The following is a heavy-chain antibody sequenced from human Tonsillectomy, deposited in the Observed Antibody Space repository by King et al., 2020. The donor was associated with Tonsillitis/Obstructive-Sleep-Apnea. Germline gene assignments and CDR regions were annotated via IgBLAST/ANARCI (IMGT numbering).Heavy chain of an antibody. CDR3: ARDPGWSGYPSRDFDY. V-gene: IGHV3-30*04. Sequence: VQLVQSGGGVVQPGRSLRLSCAASGFTFSSYAMHWVRQAPGKGLEGVAVISYDGTNKYYADSVKGRFTISSDNSKNTLYLQMNSLRAEDTAVFYCARDPGWSGYPSRDFDYWGQGTLVTVSS. CDR2: ISYDGTNK. J-gene: IGHJ4*02. D-gene: IGHD3-3*01. CDR1: GFTFSSYA.